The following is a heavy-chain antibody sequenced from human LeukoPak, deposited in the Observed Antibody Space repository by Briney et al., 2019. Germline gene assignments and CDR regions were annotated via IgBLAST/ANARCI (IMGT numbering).Heavy chain of an antibody. CDR1: GFILSSHS. Sequence: PGGSLRLSCAASGFILSSHSMHWVRQAPGKGLEWVSSISSSSSYTYYADSVRGRFTISRDNAKSSLYLQMDSLRGEDTAVYYCARGRDCSGVSCYANWFDPWGQGTLVTVSS. J-gene: IGHJ5*02. CDR2: ISSSSSYT. CDR3: ARGRDCSGVSCYANWFDP. V-gene: IGHV3-21*06. D-gene: IGHD2-15*01.